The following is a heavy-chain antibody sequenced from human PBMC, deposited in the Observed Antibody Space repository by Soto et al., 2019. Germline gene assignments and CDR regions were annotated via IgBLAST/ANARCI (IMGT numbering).Heavy chain of an antibody. CDR2: IIPIFGTA. J-gene: IGHJ4*02. CDR1: GGTFSSYA. Sequence: QVQLVQSGAEVKKPGSSVKVSCKASGGTFSSYAISWVRQAPGQGLEWMGGIIPIFGTANYAQKFQGRVTITADESTSTADVELSSLRFEDTAVYYCATVGVVSATFYFDYWGQGTLVTVSS. V-gene: IGHV1-69*12. D-gene: IGHD2-15*01. CDR3: ATVGVVSATFYFDY.